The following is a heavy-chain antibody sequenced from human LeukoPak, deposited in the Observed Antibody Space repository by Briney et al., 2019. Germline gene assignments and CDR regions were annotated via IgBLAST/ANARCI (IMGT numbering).Heavy chain of an antibody. V-gene: IGHV1-2*02. D-gene: IGHD2-15*01. CDR1: GXXXXGYY. CDR2: SNPNSGGT. J-gene: IGHJ5*02. Sequence: ASVKFSCKAXGXXXXGYYMHWVRQAPGQGIEWMGWSNPNSGGTNYAQKCQGRVTMTRDTSISTAYMELSRLRSDDTAVYYCAIPLGYCSGGSCYDGVNGFDPWGQGTLVTVSP. CDR3: AIPLGYCSGGSCYDGVNGFDP.